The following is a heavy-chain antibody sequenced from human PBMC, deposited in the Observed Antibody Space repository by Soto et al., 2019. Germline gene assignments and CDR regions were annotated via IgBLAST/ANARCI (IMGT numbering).Heavy chain of an antibody. CDR3: AKFRHPIPNPPEIDY. Sequence: EVQLLESGGGLVQPGGSLRLSCAPSGFTFSSYAMSWVRQAPGKGLEWVSAISGSGGSTYYADSVKGRFTISRDNSKNTLYLQMNSLRAEDTAVYYCAKFRHPIPNPPEIDYWGQGTLVTVSS. D-gene: IGHD2-2*02. V-gene: IGHV3-23*01. CDR1: GFTFSSYA. CDR2: ISGSGGST. J-gene: IGHJ4*02.